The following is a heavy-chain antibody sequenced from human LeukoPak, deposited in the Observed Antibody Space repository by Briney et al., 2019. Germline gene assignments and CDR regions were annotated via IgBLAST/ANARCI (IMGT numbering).Heavy chain of an antibody. V-gene: IGHV1-2*06. CDR1: GYTFTGYY. CDR2: INPNSGGT. Sequence: ASVKVSCKASGYTFTGYYMHWVRQAPGQGLEWMGRINPNSGGTNYAQKFQGRVTMTRDTSISTAYMELSRLRSDDTAGEYFARVYCCGCSCYLDHWGQGTLVTGSS. J-gene: IGHJ5*02. D-gene: IGHD2-15*01. CDR3: ARVYCCGCSCYLDH.